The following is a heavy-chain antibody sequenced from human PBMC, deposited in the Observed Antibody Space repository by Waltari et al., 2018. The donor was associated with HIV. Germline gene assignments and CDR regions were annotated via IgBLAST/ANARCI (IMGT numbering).Heavy chain of an antibody. CDR2: MNPNSGNT. Sequence: HGLEWMGWMNPNSGNTGYAQKFQGRVTMTRNTSISTAYMELSSLRSEDTAVYYCARGRGYSNYGDRDDYWGQGTLVTVSS. V-gene: IGHV1-8*01. D-gene: IGHD4-4*01. J-gene: IGHJ4*02. CDR3: ARGRGYSNYGDRDDY.